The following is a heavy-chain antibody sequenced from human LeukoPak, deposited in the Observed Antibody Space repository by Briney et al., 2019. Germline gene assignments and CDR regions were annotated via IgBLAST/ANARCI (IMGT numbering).Heavy chain of an antibody. CDR3: ARDIELST. Sequence: PGGSLRLSCAASGFTFSSYWMSWVRQAPGKGLEWVSLIASSGLNTYYADSVRGRFTISRDNSKSTLSLQMNSLRVEDTAIYYCARDIELSTWGLGTLVTVSS. CDR2: IASSGLNT. D-gene: IGHD5-12*01. V-gene: IGHV3-23*01. CDR1: GFTFSSYW. J-gene: IGHJ3*01.